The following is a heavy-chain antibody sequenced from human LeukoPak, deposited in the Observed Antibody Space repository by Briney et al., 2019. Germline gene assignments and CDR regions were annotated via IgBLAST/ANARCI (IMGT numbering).Heavy chain of an antibody. CDR1: GFTFRGYA. CDR2: TSYDGSDK. Sequence: GGSLRLSCAASGFTFRGYAMHWVRQAPGKGLEWVAVTSYDGSDKYYADSVKGRFTISRDNSKNTLYLQMNSLRAEDTAVYYCAKETSSGNFVTIDCWGQGTLVTVSS. CDR3: AKETSSGNFVTIDC. V-gene: IGHV3-30-3*01. D-gene: IGHD1-26*01. J-gene: IGHJ4*02.